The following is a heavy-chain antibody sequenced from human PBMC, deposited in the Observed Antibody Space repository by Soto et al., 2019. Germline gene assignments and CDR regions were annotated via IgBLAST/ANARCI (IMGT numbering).Heavy chain of an antibody. Sequence: ASVKVSCKASGYTFTSYGISWVRQAPGQGLEWMGWISTYNGNTNYAQKVQGRVTMTTDTSTSTAYMELRSLRSDDTAVYYCARGRYCSSISCSLGVEFDSWGQGTLVTVSS. CDR1: GYTFTSYG. CDR3: ARGRYCSSISCSLGVEFDS. CDR2: ISTYNGNT. V-gene: IGHV1-18*01. D-gene: IGHD2-2*01. J-gene: IGHJ4*02.